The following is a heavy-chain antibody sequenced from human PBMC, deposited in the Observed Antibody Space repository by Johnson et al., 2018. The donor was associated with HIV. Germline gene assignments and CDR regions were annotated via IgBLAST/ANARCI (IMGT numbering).Heavy chain of an antibody. V-gene: IGHV3-20*04. CDR2: INWYGGST. D-gene: IGHD2-21*01. J-gene: IGHJ3*02. CDR1: GFTFDDYG. Sequence: VQLVESGGGVVRPGGSLRLSCVASGFTFDDYGMSWVRQAPGTGLEWVSGINWYGGSTGYADSVQGRFTISRDNAKHSLYLQMNSLRTEDTALYYCARTGRLFDAFDIWGQGTMVTVSS. CDR3: ARTGRLFDAFDI.